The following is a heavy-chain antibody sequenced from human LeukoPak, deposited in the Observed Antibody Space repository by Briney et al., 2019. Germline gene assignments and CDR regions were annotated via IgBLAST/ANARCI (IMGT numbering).Heavy chain of an antibody. D-gene: IGHD3-22*01. Sequence: GGSLRLSCAASGFTFSSYGMSWVRQAPGKGLEWVSAISGSGGSTYYADSVKGRFTISRDNSKNTLYLQMNSLRAEDTAVYYCAKDLNLFYGSSGYYYDGGPFDYWGQGTLVTVSS. CDR2: ISGSGGST. CDR1: GFTFSSYG. CDR3: AKDLNLFYGSSGYYYDGGPFDY. J-gene: IGHJ4*02. V-gene: IGHV3-23*01.